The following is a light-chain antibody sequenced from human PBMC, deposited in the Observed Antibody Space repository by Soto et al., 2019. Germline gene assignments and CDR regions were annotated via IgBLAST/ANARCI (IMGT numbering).Light chain of an antibody. Sequence: DIVMTQSPDSLAVSLGERGTINCKSSQSVLYSSNNKNYLAWYQQKPGQPPKLLIYWASTRESGVPDRFSGSGSGTDFTLTISSLQAEDVAVYYCHQYYSTPRTFGHGTKV. V-gene: IGKV4-1*01. CDR2: WAS. CDR1: QSVLYSSNNKNY. J-gene: IGKJ1*01. CDR3: HQYYSTPRT.